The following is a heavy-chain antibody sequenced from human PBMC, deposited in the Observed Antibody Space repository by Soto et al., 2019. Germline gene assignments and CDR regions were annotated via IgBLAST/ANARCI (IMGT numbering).Heavy chain of an antibody. D-gene: IGHD3-10*01. Sequence: PSETLSLTCAVYGGSFSGYYWSWIRQPPGKGLEWIGEINHSGSTNYNPSLESRVTISVDSSKNQFSLKLTSVTAADTAVYYCGRVPTIVRGVISGDDYFDYWGQGTLVTVSS. CDR3: GRVPTIVRGVISGDDYFDY. J-gene: IGHJ4*02. CDR2: INHSGST. V-gene: IGHV4-34*01. CDR1: GGSFSGYY.